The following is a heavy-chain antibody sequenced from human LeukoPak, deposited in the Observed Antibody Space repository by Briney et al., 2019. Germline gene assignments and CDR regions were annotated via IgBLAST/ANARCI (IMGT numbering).Heavy chain of an antibody. Sequence: ASVKVSCKVSGYTLTELSVHWVRQAPGKGLEWMGGFDPEDAKTIYAQKFQGRVTMTEDTSTDTAYMELSSLRSEDTAVYYCATDLYLYDNSGENAGWFDPWGQGTLVTVSS. CDR3: ATDLYLYDNSGENAGWFDP. CDR2: FDPEDAKT. V-gene: IGHV1-24*01. J-gene: IGHJ5*02. D-gene: IGHD3-22*01. CDR1: GYTLTELS.